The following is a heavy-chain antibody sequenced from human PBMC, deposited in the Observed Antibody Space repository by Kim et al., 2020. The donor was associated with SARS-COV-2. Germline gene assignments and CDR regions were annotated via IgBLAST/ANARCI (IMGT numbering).Heavy chain of an antibody. D-gene: IGHD3-9*01. CDR2: IIPIFGTA. V-gene: IGHV1-69*13. CDR3: ARSGSVLRYFDWLLY. J-gene: IGHJ4*02. Sequence: SVKVSCKASGGTFSSYAISWVRQAPGQGLEWMGGIIPIFGTANYAQKFQGRVTITADESTSTAYMELSSLRSEDTAVYYCARSGSVLRYFDWLLYWGQGTLVTVSS. CDR1: GGTFSSYA.